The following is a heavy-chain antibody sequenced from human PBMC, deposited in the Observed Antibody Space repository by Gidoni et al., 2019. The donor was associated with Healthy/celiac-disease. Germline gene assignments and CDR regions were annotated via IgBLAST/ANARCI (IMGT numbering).Heavy chain of an antibody. V-gene: IGHV3-9*01. J-gene: IGHJ4*02. D-gene: IGHD3-22*01. CDR2: ISWNSGSI. Sequence: EVQLVESGGGLVQPGRSLRLSCAASGFTFDDYAMHWVRQAPGKGLEWFSGISWNSGSIGYADSVKGRFTISRDNAKNSLYLQMNSLRAEDTALYYCAKGYDSSGYAVPDYWGQGTLVTVSS. CDR1: GFTFDDYA. CDR3: AKGYDSSGYAVPDY.